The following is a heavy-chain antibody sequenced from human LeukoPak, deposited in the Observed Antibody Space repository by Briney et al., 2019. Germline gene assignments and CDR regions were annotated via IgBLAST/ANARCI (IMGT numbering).Heavy chain of an antibody. V-gene: IGHV5-51*01. CDR1: GYTFANFW. CDR3: ARRGGGFDY. CDR2: IYIGDSDT. J-gene: IGHJ4*02. Sequence: PGESLKISCKGFGYTFANFWIGWVRQMPGKGLQWMGIIYIGDSDTRYSPSFQGQVTISADKSINTAYLQWSSPKASDTAMYYCARRGGGFDYWGQGTLVTVSS. D-gene: IGHD3-16*01.